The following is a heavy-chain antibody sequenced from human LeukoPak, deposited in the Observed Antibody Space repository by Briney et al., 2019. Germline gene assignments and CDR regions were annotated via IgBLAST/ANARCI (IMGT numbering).Heavy chain of an antibody. J-gene: IGHJ4*02. CDR1: GGSISSYY. D-gene: IGHD3-22*01. Sequence: PSETLSLTCTVSGGSISSYYWSWIRQPPGKGLEWIGYIYYSGSTNYNPSLKSRVTISVDTSKNQFSLKLSSVTAADTAVYYCARDIDGDSSGYYYSNYWGQGTLVTVSS. CDR2: IYYSGST. V-gene: IGHV4-59*12. CDR3: ARDIDGDSSGYYYSNY.